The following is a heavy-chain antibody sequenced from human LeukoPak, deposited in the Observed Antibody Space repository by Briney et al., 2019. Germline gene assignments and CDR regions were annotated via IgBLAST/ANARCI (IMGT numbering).Heavy chain of an antibody. D-gene: IGHD3-10*01. J-gene: IGHJ4*02. CDR2: VSSTGGDK. CDR3: ARGENGSFDY. CDR1: GFTFSDYY. Sequence: GGSLRLSCAASGFTFSDYYMSWLRQAPGKGLEWISYVSSTGGDKFYADPVKGRFTISRDNARNSVYMEMNDLMAEDTAFYYCARGENGSFDYLGQGTLVIVSS. V-gene: IGHV3-11*01.